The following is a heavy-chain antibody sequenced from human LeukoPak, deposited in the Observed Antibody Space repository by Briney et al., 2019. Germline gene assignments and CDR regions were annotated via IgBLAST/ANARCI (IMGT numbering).Heavy chain of an antibody. J-gene: IGHJ4*02. Sequence: PSETLSLTCTVSGGSISSSSYYWGWIRQPPGKGLEWIGSIYYSGSTYYNPSLKSRVTISVDTSKNQFSLKLSSVTAADTAVYYCARDRYDSSAYYSDYWGQGTLVTVSS. D-gene: IGHD3-22*01. V-gene: IGHV4-39*02. CDR1: GGSISSSSYY. CDR3: ARDRYDSSAYYSDY. CDR2: IYYSGST.